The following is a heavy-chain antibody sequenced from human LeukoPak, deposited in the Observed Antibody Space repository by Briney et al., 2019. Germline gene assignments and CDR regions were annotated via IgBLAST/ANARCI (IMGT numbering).Heavy chain of an antibody. J-gene: IGHJ3*02. Sequence: GGPLRLSCAASGFTFSDYYMSWIRQAPGKGLEWVSYISSSGSTIYYADSVKGRFTISRDNAKNSLYLQMNSLRAEDTAVYYCARARYSGSYYGAFDIWGQGTMVTVSS. D-gene: IGHD1-26*01. V-gene: IGHV3-11*04. CDR2: ISSSGSTI. CDR3: ARARYSGSYYGAFDI. CDR1: GFTFSDYY.